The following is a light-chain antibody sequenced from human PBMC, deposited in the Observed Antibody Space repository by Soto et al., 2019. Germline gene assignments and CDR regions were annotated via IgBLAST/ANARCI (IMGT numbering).Light chain of an antibody. V-gene: IGKV1-39*01. Sequence: DIQMTQSPSSLSASVGDRVTITCRASQSISNYLNWYQQKPGKAPNLLIYAASTLQSGVPSRFSGSGSGTAFTLTIRSLQAEDFATYYCQQSYSSTWTFGQGTKVDIK. CDR2: AAS. CDR3: QQSYSSTWT. J-gene: IGKJ1*01. CDR1: QSISNY.